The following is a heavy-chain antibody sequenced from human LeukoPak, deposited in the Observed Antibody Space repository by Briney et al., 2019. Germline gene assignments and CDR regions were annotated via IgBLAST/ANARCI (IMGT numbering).Heavy chain of an antibody. D-gene: IGHD3-10*01. J-gene: IGHJ3*02. Sequence: SQTLSLTCIVSGGSISRGSYYWNWIRQPAGKGLEWMGRVYNSGSTNYNPSLKSRVTISVDTSKNQFSLKLSSVTAADTAVYYCASTAPHYYGSGSQWAFDIWGQGTMVTVSS. V-gene: IGHV4-61*02. CDR3: ASTAPHYYGSGSQWAFDI. CDR2: VYNSGST. CDR1: GGSISRGSYY.